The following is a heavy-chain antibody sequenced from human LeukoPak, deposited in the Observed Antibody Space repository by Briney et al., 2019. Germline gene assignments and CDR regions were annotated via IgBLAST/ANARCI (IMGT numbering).Heavy chain of an antibody. CDR3: ARHFMAVVVPAAILGAFDI. V-gene: IGHV4-39*01. CDR2: IHYSGST. J-gene: IGHJ3*02. Sequence: SETLSLTCTVSGGSISYSSYYWGWIRQPPGKGLEWIGSIHYSGSTYYNPSLKSRVTISVDTSKNQFSLKLSSVTAADTAVYYCARHFMAVVVPAAILGAFDIWGQGTMVTVSS. CDR1: GGSISYSSYY. D-gene: IGHD2-2*01.